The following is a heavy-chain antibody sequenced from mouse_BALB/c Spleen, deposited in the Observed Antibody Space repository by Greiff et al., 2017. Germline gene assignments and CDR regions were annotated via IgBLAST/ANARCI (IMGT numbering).Heavy chain of an antibody. CDR1: GYTFSSYW. Sequence: QVQLQQSGAELMKPGASVKISCKATGYTFSSYWIEWVKQRPGHGLEWIGEILPGSGSTNYNEKFKGKATFTADTSSNTAYMQLSSLTSEDSAVYYCASPPSYYRYEDFDYWGQGTTLTVSS. D-gene: IGHD2-14*01. CDR3: ASPPSYYRYEDFDY. CDR2: ILPGSGST. J-gene: IGHJ2*01. V-gene: IGHV1-9*01.